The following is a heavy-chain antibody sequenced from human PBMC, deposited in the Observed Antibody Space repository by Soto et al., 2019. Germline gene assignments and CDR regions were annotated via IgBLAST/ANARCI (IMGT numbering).Heavy chain of an antibody. J-gene: IGHJ4*02. D-gene: IGHD1-26*01. Sequence: ASVKVSCKASGYTFTSYAMNWVRQAPGQGLEWMGWINTNTGNPTYAQGFTGRLVFSLDTSVSTAYLQICSLKAEDTAVYYCARVVRRVGATAAFGYWGQGTLVTVSS. CDR2: INTNTGNP. CDR1: GYTFTSYA. CDR3: ARVVRRVGATAAFGY. V-gene: IGHV7-4-1*01.